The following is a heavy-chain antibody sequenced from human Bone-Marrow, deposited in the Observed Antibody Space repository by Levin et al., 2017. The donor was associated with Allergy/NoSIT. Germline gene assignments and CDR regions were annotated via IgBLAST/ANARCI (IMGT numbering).Heavy chain of an antibody. CDR3: ARDVSAGSQTFDY. D-gene: IGHD6-13*01. Sequence: GESLKISCAVSGFTVSGNYMNWVRQAPGKGLAWVSVIYTSGKTYYTDSVTGRFTLPRDKSKNTLFLEMNNLRTEDTAVYFCARDVSAGSQTFDYWGQGTQVSVSS. V-gene: IGHV3-66*03. CDR2: IYTSGKT. J-gene: IGHJ4*02. CDR1: GFTVSGNY.